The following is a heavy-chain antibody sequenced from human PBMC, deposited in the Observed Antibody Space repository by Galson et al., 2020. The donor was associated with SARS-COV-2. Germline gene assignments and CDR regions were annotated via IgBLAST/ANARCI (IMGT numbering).Heavy chain of an antibody. CDR2: ISSDGTNK. CDR1: GFAFSTYA. V-gene: IGHV3-30*04. Sequence: GGSLSLSCAASGFAFSTYAMHWVRQAPGKGLEWVAVISSDGTNKYYADSVQGRFTISRDNSKNTLFLQMNSLRREDTAVYYCATHPPLYYGANTPGDYWGQGTLVTVSS. D-gene: IGHD4-17*01. CDR3: ATHPPLYYGANTPGDY. J-gene: IGHJ4*02.